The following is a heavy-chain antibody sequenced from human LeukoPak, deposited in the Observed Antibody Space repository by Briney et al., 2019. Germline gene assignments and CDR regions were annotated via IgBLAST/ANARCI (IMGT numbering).Heavy chain of an antibody. CDR1: GGSISSYY. V-gene: IGHV4-59*01. CDR3: ARVRGSTSSVFDY. D-gene: IGHD2-2*01. Sequence: SETLSLTCTVSGGSISSYYWSWIRQPPGKGLEWIGYIYYSGSTNYNPSLKSRVTISVNTSKNQFSLKLTSVTAADTAVYCCARVRGSTSSVFDYWGQGTLVTVSS. CDR2: IYYSGST. J-gene: IGHJ4*02.